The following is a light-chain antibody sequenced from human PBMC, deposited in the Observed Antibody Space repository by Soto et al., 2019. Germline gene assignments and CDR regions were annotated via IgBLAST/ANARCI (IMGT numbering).Light chain of an antibody. CDR2: EVS. Sequence: QSVLTQPASVSGSPGQSITISCTGASSDVGGYDYVSWYQQHPGKAPKLMLYEVSNRPSGVSNRFSGSKSGNTASLTISGLQAEDEADYYCSSYTDSSTSYVVFGGGTKLTVL. V-gene: IGLV2-14*01. CDR1: SSDVGGYDY. J-gene: IGLJ2*01. CDR3: SSYTDSSTSYVV.